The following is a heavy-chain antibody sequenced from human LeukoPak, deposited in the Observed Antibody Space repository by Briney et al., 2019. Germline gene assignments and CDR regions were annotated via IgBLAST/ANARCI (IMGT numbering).Heavy chain of an antibody. J-gene: IGHJ6*03. V-gene: IGHV4-34*01. Sequence: WETLSLTCGVSGEPFSGYYWSWIRQPPGKGLEWIGDISESGSTNYNPSLKSRVTISVDPSKNQFCLKLTSMTAADTAVYFCVRGRTDYYYYMDVWGKGITVTV. CDR3: VRGRTDYYYYMDV. CDR1: GEPFSGYY. CDR2: ISESGST.